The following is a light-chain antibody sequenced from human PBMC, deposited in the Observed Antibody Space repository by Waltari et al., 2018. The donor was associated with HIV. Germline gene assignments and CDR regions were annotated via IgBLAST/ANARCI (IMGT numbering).Light chain of an antibody. V-gene: IGKV3-15*01. Sequence: STRATQIVSSSLAWYQQKPGRAPRLLINGASSRATGTPARFSGSGSWAKFTLTIISLLSEDVAVYYCQQYNEWPPWTFGQGTKVEIK. CDR1: QIVSSS. CDR2: GAS. CDR3: QQYNEWPPWT. J-gene: IGKJ1*01.